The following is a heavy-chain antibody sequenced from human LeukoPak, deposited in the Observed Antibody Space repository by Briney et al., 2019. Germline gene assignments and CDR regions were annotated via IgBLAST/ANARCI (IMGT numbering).Heavy chain of an antibody. Sequence: PGGSLRLSCAASGFTFSSYGMHWVRQAPGKGLEWVAVISYGGSNKDYADSVKGRFTISRGNSKNTLYLQMNSLRAEDTAVYYCAKDPRRGYSYGHAKRTYMDVWGKGTTVTVSS. CDR1: GFTFSSYG. CDR3: AKDPRRGYSYGHAKRTYMDV. D-gene: IGHD5-18*01. J-gene: IGHJ6*03. V-gene: IGHV3-30*18. CDR2: ISYGGSNK.